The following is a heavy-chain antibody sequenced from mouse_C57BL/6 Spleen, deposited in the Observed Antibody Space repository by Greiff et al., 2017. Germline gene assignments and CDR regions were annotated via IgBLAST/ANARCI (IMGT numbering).Heavy chain of an antibody. J-gene: IGHJ2*01. Sequence: QVQLQQSGAELVRPGASVTLSCKASGYTFTDYEMHWVKQTPVHGLEWIGAIDPETGGTAYNQKFKGKAILTADKSSSTAYMELRSLTSEDSAVYCCTHYYGSSPTGYWGQGTTLTVSS. V-gene: IGHV1-15*01. CDR3: THYYGSSPTGY. CDR1: GYTFTDYE. D-gene: IGHD1-1*01. CDR2: IDPETGGT.